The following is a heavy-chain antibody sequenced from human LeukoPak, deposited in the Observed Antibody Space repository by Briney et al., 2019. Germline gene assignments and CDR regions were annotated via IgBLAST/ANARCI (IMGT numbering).Heavy chain of an antibody. CDR2: IYTSGST. Sequence: SETLSLTCTVSGGSISTGSYYWNWIRQPAGKGLEWIGRIYTSGSTNYNPSLKSRVTLSVDTSKNQFSLKLDSVTAADTAVSYCARVARSMSSSSADSWGQGTLVTVSS. CDR3: ARVARSMSSSSADS. D-gene: IGHD6-13*01. J-gene: IGHJ4*02. V-gene: IGHV4-61*02. CDR1: GGSISTGSYY.